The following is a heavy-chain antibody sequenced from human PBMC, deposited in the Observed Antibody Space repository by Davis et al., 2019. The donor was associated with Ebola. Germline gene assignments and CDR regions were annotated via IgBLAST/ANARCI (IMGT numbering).Heavy chain of an antibody. D-gene: IGHD6-13*01. CDR1: GFTFSSYW. Sequence: GESLKISCAASGFTFSSYWMSWVRQAPGKGLEWVSYISSSSSTIYYADSVKGRFTISRDNAKNSLYLQMNSLRDEDTAVYYCASLPAARHYWGQGTLVTVSS. J-gene: IGHJ4*02. CDR2: ISSSSSTI. CDR3: ASLPAARHY. V-gene: IGHV3-48*02.